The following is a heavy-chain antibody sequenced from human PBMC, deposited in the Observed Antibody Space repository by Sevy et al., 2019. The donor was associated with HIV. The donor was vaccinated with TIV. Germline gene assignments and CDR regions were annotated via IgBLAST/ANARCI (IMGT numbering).Heavy chain of an antibody. CDR1: GGSFSGYY. V-gene: IGHV4-34*01. CDR2: INHSGST. CDR3: ARYRMAGNFDY. J-gene: IGHJ4*01. D-gene: IGHD6-19*01. Sequence: SETLSLTCAVYGGSFSGYYWNWIRQPPGKGLEWIGEINHSGSTIYNPSLKSRVTISVDTSKNQFSLKLSSVTAADTAVYYCARYRMAGNFDYWGQGTLVTVSS.